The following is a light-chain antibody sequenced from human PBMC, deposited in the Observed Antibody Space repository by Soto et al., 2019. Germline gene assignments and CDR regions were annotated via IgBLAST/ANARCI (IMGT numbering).Light chain of an antibody. CDR3: QPYGTSPRT. CDR1: QSVSSSY. CDR2: GAS. J-gene: IGKJ1*01. V-gene: IGKV3-20*01. Sequence: EIVLTQSPGTLSLSPGERATLSCRASQSVSSSYLAWYQQKPGQAPRLLIYGASSRATGIPDRFGGSGSGTDFPLTISRLEPEDFAVYFCQPYGTSPRTFGQGTKVEIK.